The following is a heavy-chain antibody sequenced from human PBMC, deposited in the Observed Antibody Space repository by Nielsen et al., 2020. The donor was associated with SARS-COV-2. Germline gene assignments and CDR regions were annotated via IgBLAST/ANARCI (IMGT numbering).Heavy chain of an antibody. CDR2: INSDSGNK. CDR1: GYTFTAYA. D-gene: IGHD2-2*01. CDR3: ARSRGCSSTSCFFDY. V-gene: IGHV1-3*04. J-gene: IGHJ4*02. Sequence: ASVTVTCKSSGYTFTAYAIHWVRQDPGQRLEWMGWINSDSGNKKYSQKFRGRVTITSDTSASTAYMELSGLSSEDTAVYYCARSRGCSSTSCFFDYWGQGALVTVSS.